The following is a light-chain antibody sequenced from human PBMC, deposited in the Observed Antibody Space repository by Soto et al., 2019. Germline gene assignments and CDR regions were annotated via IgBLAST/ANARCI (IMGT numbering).Light chain of an antibody. V-gene: IGKV3-11*01. CDR3: QQRSKWPVT. Sequence: EVVLTQSPATLSFSLGEGASHSCRASQSVSEFLAWYQQKPGQAPRLLIYDASNRDTGIPARFSGSGSGTDFTLTISSLEAEDFALYYCQQRSKWPVTFGGGTKVDIK. CDR2: DAS. CDR1: QSVSEF. J-gene: IGKJ4*01.